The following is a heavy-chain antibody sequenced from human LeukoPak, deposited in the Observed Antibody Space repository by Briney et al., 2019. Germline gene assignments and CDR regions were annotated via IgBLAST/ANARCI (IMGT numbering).Heavy chain of an antibody. CDR3: ARGYSSSYRIDY. CDR1: GFNFNFD. J-gene: IGHJ4*02. V-gene: IGHV3-74*01. CDR2: INIDGSST. Sequence: GGSLRLSCTVSGFNFNFDMAWVRQAPGKGLVWVSRINIDGSSTTYADSVKGRFTISRDNAKNTLYLQMNSLSAEDTAVYYCARGYSSSYRIDYWGQGTLVTVSS. D-gene: IGHD6-6*01.